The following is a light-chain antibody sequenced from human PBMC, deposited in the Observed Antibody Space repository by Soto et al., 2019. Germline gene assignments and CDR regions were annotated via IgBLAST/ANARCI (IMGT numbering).Light chain of an antibody. V-gene: IGKV3D-15*01. Sequence: EIARTQSQAPLSVSTGETDRLSGRASQSINSDVAWYQQKVGQTPRLRIHGASTRATCIAARVSGRGSGTECTRTISGLQSEDCATYEGQQYKNWPVTVGGGTKVEIK. CDR3: QQYKNWPVT. CDR2: GAS. CDR1: QSINSD. J-gene: IGKJ4*01.